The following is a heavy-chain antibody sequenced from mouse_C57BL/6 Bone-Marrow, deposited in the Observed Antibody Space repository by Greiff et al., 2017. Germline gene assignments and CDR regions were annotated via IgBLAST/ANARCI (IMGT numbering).Heavy chain of an antibody. Sequence: QVQLQQPGAELVMPGASVKLSCKASGYTFTSYWMHWVKQRPGQGLEWIGEIDPSDSYTNYNQKLKGKSTLTVYKSSSTAYMQLSSLTSEDSAVYYCAREDFDYYGSSPAWFAYWGQGTLVTVSA. J-gene: IGHJ3*01. CDR3: AREDFDYYGSSPAWFAY. V-gene: IGHV1-69*01. CDR2: IDPSDSYT. D-gene: IGHD1-1*01. CDR1: GYTFTSYW.